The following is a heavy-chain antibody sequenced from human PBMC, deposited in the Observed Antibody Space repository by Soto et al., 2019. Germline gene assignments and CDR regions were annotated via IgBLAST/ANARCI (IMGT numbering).Heavy chain of an antibody. V-gene: IGHV1-46*03. CDR1: GYTFTSYY. J-gene: IGHJ3*02. D-gene: IGHD3-3*01. Sequence: ASVKVSCKASGYTFTSYYMHWVRQAPGQGLEWMGIINPSGGSTSYAQKFQGRVTMTRDTSTSTVYMELSSLRSEDTAVYYCASVRIGGDAFDIWGQGTMVTVSS. CDR3: ASVRIGGDAFDI. CDR2: INPSGGST.